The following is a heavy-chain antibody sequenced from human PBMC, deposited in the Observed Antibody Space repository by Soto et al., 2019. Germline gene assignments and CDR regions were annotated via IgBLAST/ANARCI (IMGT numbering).Heavy chain of an antibody. CDR2: IWYDGSNK. Sequence: GGSLRLSCAASGFTFSSYGMHWVRQAPGKGLEWVAVIWYDGSNKYYADSVKGRFTISRDNSKNTLYLQMNSLRAEDTAVYYCARDSRLLLWFGEVDYWGQGTLVTVSS. CDR3: ARDSRLLLWFGEVDY. D-gene: IGHD3-10*01. V-gene: IGHV3-33*01. CDR1: GFTFSSYG. J-gene: IGHJ4*02.